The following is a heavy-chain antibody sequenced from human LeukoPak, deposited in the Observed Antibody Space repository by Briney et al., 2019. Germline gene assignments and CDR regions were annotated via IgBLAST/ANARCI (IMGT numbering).Heavy chain of an antibody. J-gene: IGHJ6*04. CDR3: ATDGSDCSGGSCYSYGMDV. CDR2: FHPEDGET. V-gene: IGHV1-24*01. D-gene: IGHD2-15*01. CDR1: GYTLTELS. Sequence: ASVTVSCKVSGYTLTELSMHWVRQAPGKGLEWMGGFHPEDGETIYAQKFQGRVTMTEDTSTDTAYMELSSLRSEDTAVYYCATDGSDCSGGSCYSYGMDVWGKGTTVTVS.